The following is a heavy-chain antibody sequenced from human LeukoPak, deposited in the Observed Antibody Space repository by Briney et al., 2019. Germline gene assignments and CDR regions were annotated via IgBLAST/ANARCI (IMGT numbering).Heavy chain of an antibody. Sequence: PGGSLRLSCAASGFTFNNYAMSWVRQAPGKGLEWVSLIRGCTYYADSVKGRFTISRDNSQNTLYLQMNSLRAEDTALYYCAKDLGGPTDYWGQGTLVTVSS. V-gene: IGHV3-23*01. CDR3: AKDLGGPTDY. J-gene: IGHJ4*02. CDR1: GFTFNNYA. CDR2: IRGCT. D-gene: IGHD2-15*01.